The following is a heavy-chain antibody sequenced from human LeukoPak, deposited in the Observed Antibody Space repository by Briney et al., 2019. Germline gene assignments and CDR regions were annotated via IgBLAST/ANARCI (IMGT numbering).Heavy chain of an antibody. CDR3: ARDDNGYGYDAY. CDR1: GFTFGSYG. Sequence: GGSLRLSCAASGFTFGSYGILWVRQAPGKGLEWVSTISGVGFNYIYYTDSVKGRFTISRDNAKKSVYLQMNGLRAEDTALYYCARDDNGYGYDAYWGQGTLVTVSS. V-gene: IGHV3-21*01. J-gene: IGHJ4*02. CDR2: ISGVGFNYI. D-gene: IGHD5-18*01.